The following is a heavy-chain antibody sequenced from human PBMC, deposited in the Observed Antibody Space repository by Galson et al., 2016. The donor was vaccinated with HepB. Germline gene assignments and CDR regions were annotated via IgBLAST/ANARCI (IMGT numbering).Heavy chain of an antibody. CDR2: ITPSNGNA. Sequence: SCKASGYTFTYRYLHWVRQAPGQTLEWMGWITPSNGNANYAQKFKDRVTFTRDTSMSTGYMELSSLRSEDTAIYYWVGGYNEVGDYWGQGTLVTVSS. J-gene: IGHJ4*02. CDR1: GYTFTYRY. D-gene: IGHD5-24*01. V-gene: IGHV1-45*02. CDR3: VGGYNEVGDY.